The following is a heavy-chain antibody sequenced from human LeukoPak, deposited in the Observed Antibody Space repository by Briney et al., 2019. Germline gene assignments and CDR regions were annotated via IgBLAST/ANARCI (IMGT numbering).Heavy chain of an antibody. CDR1: GFTFSSYW. CDR3: AKDRGVFGVAYSLDY. V-gene: IGHV3-7*01. CDR2: IKQDGSEK. D-gene: IGHD3-3*01. J-gene: IGHJ4*02. Sequence: GGSLRLSCAASGFTFSSYWMSWVRQAPGKGLEWVANIKQDGSEKYYVDSVKGRFTISRDISKNTVYLQMNSLRPADTAVYYCAKDRGVFGVAYSLDYWGQGTLVTVSS.